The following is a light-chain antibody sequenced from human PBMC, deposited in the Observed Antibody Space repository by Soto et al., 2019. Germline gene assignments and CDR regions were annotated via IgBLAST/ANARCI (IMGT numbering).Light chain of an antibody. V-gene: IGKV4-1*01. CDR3: QQYSTTTRT. CDR1: QXALSSANNQNH. CDR2: WAS. J-gene: IGKJ4*01. Sequence: DIVMTHSPDSLAVSLVQRATIHXXSSQXALSSANNQNHVAWYQHKVGTPPRXXCDWASPRESLGPDRFSGSGSGTYFTLTISSLHAADVAIYYCQQYSTTTRTFGGGTKVEIK.